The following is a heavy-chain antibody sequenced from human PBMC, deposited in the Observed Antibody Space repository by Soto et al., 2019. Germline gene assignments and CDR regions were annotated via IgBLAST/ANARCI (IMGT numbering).Heavy chain of an antibody. CDR3: AHRPSIAAAGRGGYFDY. J-gene: IGHJ4*02. CDR2: IYWNDDK. CDR1: GFSLSTSGVG. Sequence: GSGPTLVNPTQTLTLTCTFSGFSLSTSGVGVGWIRQPPGKALEWLALIYWNDDKRYSPSLKSRLTITKDTSKNQVVLTMTNMDPVDTATYYCAHRPSIAAAGRGGYFDYWGQGTLVTVSS. V-gene: IGHV2-5*01. D-gene: IGHD6-13*01.